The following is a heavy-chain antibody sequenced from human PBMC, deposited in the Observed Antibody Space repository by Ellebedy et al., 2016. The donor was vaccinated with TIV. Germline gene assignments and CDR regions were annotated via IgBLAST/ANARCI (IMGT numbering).Heavy chain of an antibody. D-gene: IGHD3-10*01. CDR1: GFTFHSYG. Sequence: GESLKISCAASGFTFHSYGMHWVRQAPGKGLEWVTFIRYDRSDKYYADSVKGRFTVSRDNSKNTLTLQMNSLRLEDTAVYYCAKVLFAFGEFESPFDPWGQGTLVIVSS. CDR3: AKVLFAFGEFESPFDP. CDR2: IRYDRSDK. V-gene: IGHV3-30*02. J-gene: IGHJ5*02.